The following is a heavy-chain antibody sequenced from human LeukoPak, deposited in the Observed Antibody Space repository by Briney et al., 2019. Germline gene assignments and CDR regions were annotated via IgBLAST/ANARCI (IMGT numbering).Heavy chain of an antibody. CDR1: GYTFTSYD. Sequence: ASVKVSCKASGYTFTSYDINWVRQAPGQGLEWMGWMNPNSGNTGYAQKFQGRVTMTRNTSISTAYMELSSLRSEDTAVYYCARGLVATPTFYYYYYGMDVWGQGTTVTVSS. J-gene: IGHJ6*02. V-gene: IGHV1-8*01. CDR2: MNPNSGNT. CDR3: ARGLVATPTFYYYYYGMDV. D-gene: IGHD5-12*01.